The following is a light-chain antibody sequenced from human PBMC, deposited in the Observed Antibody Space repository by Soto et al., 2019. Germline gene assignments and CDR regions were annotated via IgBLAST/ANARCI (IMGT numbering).Light chain of an antibody. Sequence: QSALTQPASVSRSPGQSITISCTGTSSDVGGYKYVSWYQQHPGKAPKLMIYEVSNRPSGISNRFSGSKSGNTASLTISGLQAEDEADYYCHSYTSSSTYVFGTGTKLTVL. V-gene: IGLV2-14*01. CDR2: EVS. CDR3: HSYTSSSTYV. CDR1: SSDVGGYKY. J-gene: IGLJ1*01.